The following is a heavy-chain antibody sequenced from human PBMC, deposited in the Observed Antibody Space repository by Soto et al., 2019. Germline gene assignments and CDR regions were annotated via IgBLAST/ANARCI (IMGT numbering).Heavy chain of an antibody. D-gene: IGHD4-17*01. CDR1: GGTISGYY. Sequence: SETLSLTCTVTGGTISGYYWTRIRQSAGGGLEWIGRIYSSGSTNYNPSLKSRVTISLDTSMNHFSLRLSSVTAADTAVYYCARSRDVDYAPFDHWGQGTLVTVSS. CDR3: ARSRDVDYAPFDH. V-gene: IGHV4-4*07. J-gene: IGHJ4*02. CDR2: IYSSGST.